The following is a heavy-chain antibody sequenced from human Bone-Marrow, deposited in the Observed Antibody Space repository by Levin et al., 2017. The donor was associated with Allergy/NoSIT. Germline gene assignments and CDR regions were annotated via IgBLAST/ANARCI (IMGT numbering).Heavy chain of an antibody. CDR3: ARTGHRSARAAFFDP. Sequence: SETLSLTCTVSLGSISSDSHYWGWVRQSPGRGLEWIGSIYYSGSTHLNPSLKSRVTIAVDTSKNQYSLKLNSVTAADADVDYCARTGHRSARAAFFDPWGQGNPVTVSS. CDR2: IYYSGST. CDR1: LGSISSDSHY. D-gene: IGHD2-15*01. J-gene: IGHJ5*02. V-gene: IGHV4-39*01.